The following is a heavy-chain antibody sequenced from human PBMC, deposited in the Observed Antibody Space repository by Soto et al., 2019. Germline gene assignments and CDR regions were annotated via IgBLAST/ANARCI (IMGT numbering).Heavy chain of an antibody. J-gene: IGHJ6*02. D-gene: IGHD3-10*01. CDR2: IGGGGANT. V-gene: IGHV3-23*01. Sequence: EVPLLESGGGLVQPGGSLRLSCAASGFTFSTYAMSWVRQAPGKGLEWLSGIGGGGANTFYVDSVKGRFTISRDNSKNTLYLLMNSLRAEDTAVYYCARRCYGSGTHFGMDVWGQGTTVTVSS. CDR1: GFTFSTYA. CDR3: ARRCYGSGTHFGMDV.